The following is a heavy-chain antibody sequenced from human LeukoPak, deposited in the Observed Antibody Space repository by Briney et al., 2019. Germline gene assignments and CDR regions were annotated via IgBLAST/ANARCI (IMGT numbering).Heavy chain of an antibody. CDR2: IYYSGST. CDR3: ARSRLGYCSGGSCYEFDY. Sequence: SETLSLTCTVSGGSIGSYYWSWIRQPPGKGLEWIGYIYYSGSTNYNPSLKSRVTISVDTSKNQFSLKLSSVTAADTAVYYCARSRLGYCSGGSCYEFDYWGQGTLVTVSS. J-gene: IGHJ4*02. CDR1: GGSIGSYY. D-gene: IGHD2-15*01. V-gene: IGHV4-59*01.